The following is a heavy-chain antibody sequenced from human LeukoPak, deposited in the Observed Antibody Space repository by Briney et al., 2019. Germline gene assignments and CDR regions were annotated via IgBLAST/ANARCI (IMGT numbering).Heavy chain of an antibody. V-gene: IGHV4-59*01. D-gene: IGHD5-24*01. CDR3: ARVSGYNWNFDY. CDR2: IYYSGST. CDR1: GGSISSYY. J-gene: IGHJ4*02. Sequence: SETLSLTCTVSGGSISSYYWSWIRQPPGKGLEWIGYIYYSGSTNYNPSLKSRVTISVDTSKNQLSLKLSSVTAADTAVYYCARVSGYNWNFDYWGQGTLVTVSS.